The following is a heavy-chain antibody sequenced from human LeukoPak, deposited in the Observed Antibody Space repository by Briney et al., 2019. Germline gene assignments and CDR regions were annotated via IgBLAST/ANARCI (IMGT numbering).Heavy chain of an antibody. D-gene: IGHD6-13*01. V-gene: IGHV3-23*01. Sequence: GGSLRLSSAASGFTFSSYAMSWVRQAPGKGLEWVSAISGSGGSTYYADSVKGRFTISRDNSKNTLYLQMNSLRAEDTAVYYCAKRGGGVSSSWYVINWFDPWGQGTLVTVSS. CDR2: ISGSGGST. CDR1: GFTFSSYA. CDR3: AKRGGGVSSSWYVINWFDP. J-gene: IGHJ5*02.